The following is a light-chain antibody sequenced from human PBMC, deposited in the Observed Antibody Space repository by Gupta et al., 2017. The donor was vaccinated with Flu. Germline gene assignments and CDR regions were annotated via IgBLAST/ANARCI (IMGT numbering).Light chain of an antibody. CDR3: QQSHGPPIS. Sequence: PPSLSASVGDRVTITCRASQKVGDYLSWFQQKAGEAPHLLIYAASSLQTGVPSRFSGSGSGTDFTLTISRLQPEDFATYYCQQSHGPPISFGHGTKVDIK. CDR2: AAS. J-gene: IGKJ3*01. V-gene: IGKV1-39*01. CDR1: QKVGDY.